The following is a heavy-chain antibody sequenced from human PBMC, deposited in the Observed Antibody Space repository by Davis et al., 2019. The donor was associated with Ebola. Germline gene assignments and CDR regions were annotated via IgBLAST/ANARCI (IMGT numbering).Heavy chain of an antibody. V-gene: IGHV4-61*01. CDR1: GGSVSSGSYY. J-gene: IGHJ6*03. Sequence: MPSETLSLTCTVSGGSVSSGSYYWSWIRQPPGKGLEWIGYIYYTGSTNYNPSLKSRVTVSVDTSTTQFSLRLSSVTAADTAVYYCARERPGVSATIYYYYYYMDVWGKGTTVTVSS. D-gene: IGHD2-2*01. CDR2: IYYTGST. CDR3: ARERPGVSATIYYYYYYMDV.